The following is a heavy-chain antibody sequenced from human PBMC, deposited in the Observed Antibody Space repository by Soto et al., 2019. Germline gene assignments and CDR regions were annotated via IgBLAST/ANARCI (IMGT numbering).Heavy chain of an antibody. Sequence: QALSLTSAISGDSVSSNSAAWNLIRQSPSRGLEWLGRTYYRSKWYNDYAVSVKSRITINPDTSKNQFSLQLNSVTPEDTPVYYCVEAPWYYYYGMDVWRQGTTVTVSS. J-gene: IGHJ6*02. V-gene: IGHV6-1*01. CDR1: GDSVSSNSAA. CDR2: TYYRSKWYN. CDR3: VEAPWYYYYGMDV.